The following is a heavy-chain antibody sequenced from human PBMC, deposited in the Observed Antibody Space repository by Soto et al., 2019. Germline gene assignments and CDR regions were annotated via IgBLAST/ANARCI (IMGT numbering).Heavy chain of an antibody. CDR2: IHSSGNT. J-gene: IGHJ4*02. V-gene: IGHV4-4*02. CDR1: GTSVFGANW. D-gene: IGHD3-22*01. Sequence: QVHLQESGPGLVNPLETLSLTCTVSGTSVFGANWWGWVRQPPGKGLEWIGEIHSSGNTDYNPSLKSRVTISVDMSKNAFSLKLTSVTAADTAVYYCARTGPYSSGNNWGQGTLVAVSS. CDR3: ARTGPYSSGNN.